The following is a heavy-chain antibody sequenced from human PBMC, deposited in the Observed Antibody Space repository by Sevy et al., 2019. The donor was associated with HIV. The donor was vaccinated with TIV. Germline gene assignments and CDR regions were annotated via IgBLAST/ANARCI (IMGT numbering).Heavy chain of an antibody. CDR1: GFTFDDYA. D-gene: IGHD3-10*01. V-gene: IGHV3-9*01. Sequence: GGSLRLSCAASGFTFDDYAMHWVRQTPGKGLEWVSGISWNSGSIGYADSVKGRFTISRDNAKNSLYLQMNSLRAEDTALYYCAKDSYYGSGSYSYYYYYGMDVWGQGTTVTVSS. CDR2: ISWNSGSI. J-gene: IGHJ6*02. CDR3: AKDSYYGSGSYSYYYYYGMDV.